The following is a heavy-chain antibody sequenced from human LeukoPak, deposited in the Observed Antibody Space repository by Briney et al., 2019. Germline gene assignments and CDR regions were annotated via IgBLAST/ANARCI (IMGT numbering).Heavy chain of an antibody. D-gene: IGHD3-22*01. CDR3: ARDRVDSSGYYYYYGMDV. J-gene: IGHJ6*02. V-gene: IGHV4-4*07. Sequence: PSETLPLTCTVSGGSISSYYWSWIRQPARKGLEWIGRIYTSGSTNYNPSLKSRVTMSADTSKNQFSLKLRSVTAADTAVYYCARDRVDSSGYYYYYGMDVWGQGTTVTVSS. CDR2: IYTSGST. CDR1: GGSISSYY.